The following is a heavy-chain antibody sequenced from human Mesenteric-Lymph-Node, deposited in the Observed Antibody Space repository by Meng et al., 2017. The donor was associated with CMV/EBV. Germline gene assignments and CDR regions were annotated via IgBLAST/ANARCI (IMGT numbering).Heavy chain of an antibody. J-gene: IGHJ4*02. Sequence: GESLKISCVASGFTFRNYWMGWVRQAPGKGLEWVSSITSGGTYIYYADSVKGRFTISRDNAKNSVFLQMNSLKAGDTAVYYCASGPTGDRGDYWGQGTLVTVSS. D-gene: IGHD7-27*01. V-gene: IGHV3-21*01. CDR3: ASGPTGDRGDY. CDR1: GFTFRNYW. CDR2: ITSGGTYI.